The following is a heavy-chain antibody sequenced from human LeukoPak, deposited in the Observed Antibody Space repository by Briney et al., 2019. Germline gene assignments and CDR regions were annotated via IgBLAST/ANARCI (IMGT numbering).Heavy chain of an antibody. D-gene: IGHD4/OR15-4a*01. CDR2: INPNSGAT. CDR1: GYTFTGYY. J-gene: IGHJ4*02. Sequence: GASVKVSCKASGYTFTGYYLFWVRQAPGQGLEWMGWINPNSGATKYAQKFQGRVTLTRDTSIRTTYMELSSLRSDDTAVYYCARDERYSYGDNHYPDLRFWGQGTPVTVSS. V-gene: IGHV1-2*02. CDR3: ARDERYSYGDNHYPDLRF.